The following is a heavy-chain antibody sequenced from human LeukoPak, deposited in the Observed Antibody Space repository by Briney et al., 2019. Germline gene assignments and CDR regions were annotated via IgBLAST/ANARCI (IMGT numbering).Heavy chain of an antibody. CDR2: ISGSGGST. V-gene: IGHV3-23*01. CDR3: AKAVSLHDYSPAEKIDY. CDR1: GFTFSSYA. D-gene: IGHD4-11*01. Sequence: GGSLRLSCAASGFTFSSYAMSWVRQAPGKGLEWVSAISGSGGSTYYADSVKGRFTISRDNSKNTLYLQMNSLRAEDTAVYYCAKAVSLHDYSPAEKIDYWGQGTLVTVSS. J-gene: IGHJ4*02.